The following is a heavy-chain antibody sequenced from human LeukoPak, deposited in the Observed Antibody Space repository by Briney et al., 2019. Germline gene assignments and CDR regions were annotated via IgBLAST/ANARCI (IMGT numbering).Heavy chain of an antibody. CDR3: ARFAAAKTGTFDY. J-gene: IGHJ4*02. Sequence: ASVKVSCKASGYTFSSYAMNWVRQAPGQGLEWMGWINTNTGNPTYAQGFTGRFVFSLDTSVSMAYLQISSLKAEDTGVYYCARFAAAKTGTFDYWGQGTLVTVSS. V-gene: IGHV7-4-1*04. D-gene: IGHD1-1*01. CDR1: GYTFSSYA. CDR2: INTNTGNP.